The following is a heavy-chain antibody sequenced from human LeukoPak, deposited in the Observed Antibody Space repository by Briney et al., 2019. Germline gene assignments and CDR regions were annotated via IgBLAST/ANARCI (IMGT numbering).Heavy chain of an antibody. CDR3: ARLPWAAGSYYFDY. J-gene: IGHJ4*02. D-gene: IGHD6-13*01. CDR1: GGSISSSSYY. V-gene: IGHV4-39*07. CDR2: IYYSGST. Sequence: SETLSLTCTVSGGSISSSSYYWGWIRQPPGKGLEWIGSIYYSGSTYYNPSLKSRVTISVDTSKNQFSLKLSSVTAADTAVYYCARLPWAAGSYYFDYWGQGTLVTVSS.